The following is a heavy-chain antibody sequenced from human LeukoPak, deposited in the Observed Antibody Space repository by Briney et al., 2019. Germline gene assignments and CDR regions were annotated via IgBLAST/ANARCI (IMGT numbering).Heavy chain of an antibody. Sequence: PGGSLRLSCAASGFTFSSYAMSWVRQAPGKGLEWVSAISGSGGSTYYADSVKGRFTISRDNSKNTLYLQMNSLRAEDTAVYYCALSPPMLWFGEIYFDYWGQGTLVTVSS. D-gene: IGHD3-10*01. CDR3: ALSPPMLWFGEIYFDY. V-gene: IGHV3-23*01. CDR1: GFTFSSYA. CDR2: ISGSGGST. J-gene: IGHJ4*02.